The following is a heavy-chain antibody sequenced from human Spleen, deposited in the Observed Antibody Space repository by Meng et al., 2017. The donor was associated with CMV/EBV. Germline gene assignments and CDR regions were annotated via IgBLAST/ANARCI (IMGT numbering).Heavy chain of an antibody. Sequence: ASVKVSCKTSGSTFNNYYINWVRQAPGQGLEWMGWINPKTGGANFAQKFQGRVTMTLATYISNVFMELSRLRSDDTAMYFCARADFWSGYGLAVWGQGTTVTVSS. J-gene: IGHJ6*02. CDR3: ARADFWSGYGLAV. CDR2: INPKTGGA. V-gene: IGHV1-2*02. D-gene: IGHD3-3*01. CDR1: GSTFNNYY.